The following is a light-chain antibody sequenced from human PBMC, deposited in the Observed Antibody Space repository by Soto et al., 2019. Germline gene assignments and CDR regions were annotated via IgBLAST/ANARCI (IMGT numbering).Light chain of an antibody. J-gene: IGKJ2*01. V-gene: IGKV3-15*01. CDR1: QSVSSN. Sequence: EVVMTQSPATLSVSPGERVTLSCRASQSVSSNLAWYQQKPGQAPSLLIYGASTRATGIPARFSGSGSGTEFTLTISSLQYEDFAVYYCQQYNNWPPMYTFGQGTKLEI. CDR3: QQYNNWPPMYT. CDR2: GAS.